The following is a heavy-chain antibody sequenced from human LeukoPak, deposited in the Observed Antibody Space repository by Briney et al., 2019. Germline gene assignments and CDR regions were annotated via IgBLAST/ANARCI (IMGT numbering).Heavy chain of an antibody. D-gene: IGHD5-18*01. CDR1: GLTFSSYE. CDR3: AKDRGYSYGPFDAFDI. Sequence: GGSLRLSCAASGLTFSSYEMNWVRQAPGKGLEWVSYISTSGSSIYYADSVKGRFIISRDNAKNSLYLQMNSLRAEDTAVYYCAKDRGYSYGPFDAFDIWGQGTMVTVSS. V-gene: IGHV3-48*03. CDR2: ISTSGSSI. J-gene: IGHJ3*02.